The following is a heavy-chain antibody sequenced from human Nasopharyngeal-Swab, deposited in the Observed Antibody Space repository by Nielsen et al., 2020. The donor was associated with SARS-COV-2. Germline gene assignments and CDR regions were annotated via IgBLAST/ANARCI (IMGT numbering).Heavy chain of an antibody. J-gene: IGHJ3*02. Sequence: GESLKISCAASGFTFSSYSMNWVRQAPGKGLEWVSYISGSSSTIYYADSVKGRFTISRDNAKNSLYLQMNSLRAEDTAVYYCARGEGSYYDFWSGYSGDAFDIWGQGTMVTVSS. D-gene: IGHD3-3*01. CDR3: ARGEGSYYDFWSGYSGDAFDI. V-gene: IGHV3-48*04. CDR2: ISGSSSTI. CDR1: GFTFSSYS.